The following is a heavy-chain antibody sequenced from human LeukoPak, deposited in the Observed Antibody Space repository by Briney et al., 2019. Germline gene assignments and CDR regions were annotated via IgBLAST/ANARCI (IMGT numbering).Heavy chain of an antibody. V-gene: IGHV1-18*01. D-gene: IGHD3-22*01. J-gene: IGHJ4*02. CDR1: GYTFTSYG. CDR2: ISAYNGNT. CDR3: ARVGPYYYDSSGSDY. Sequence: ASVKVSCRASGYTFTSYGISWVRQAPGQGLEWMGWISAYNGNTNYAQNLQGRVTMTTDTSTSTAYMELRSLRSDDTAVYYCARVGPYYYDSSGSDYWGQGTLVTVSS.